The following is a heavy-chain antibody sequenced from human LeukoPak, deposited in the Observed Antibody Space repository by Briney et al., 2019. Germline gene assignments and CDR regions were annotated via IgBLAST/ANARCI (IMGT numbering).Heavy chain of an antibody. CDR2: ISSRGATI. J-gene: IGHJ4*02. Sequence: GGSLRLSCAASGFTFSSYEMNWVRQAPGKGLEWVSYISSRGATIYYADSVKGRFTISRDNAKNSLYLQMNSLRAEDTAVYYCARALNRGWYYFDYWGQGTLVTVSS. CDR3: ARALNRGWYYFDY. CDR1: GFTFSSYE. V-gene: IGHV3-48*03. D-gene: IGHD1-14*01.